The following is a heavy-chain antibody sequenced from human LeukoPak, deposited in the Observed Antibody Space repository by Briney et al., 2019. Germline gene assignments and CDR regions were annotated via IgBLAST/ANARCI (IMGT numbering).Heavy chain of an antibody. V-gene: IGHV3-48*02. CDR2: VSAGSTTTI. Sequence: GGSLSLSCAASGFTFSSFAMNWVRQAPGKGLEWLSYVSAGSTTTIYYADSVKGRFTISRDNAENSLYLQMHSLRDEDTAVYYCARRGYTSAWDFWGQGTLVTVSS. D-gene: IGHD3-16*02. CDR1: GFTFSSFA. CDR3: ARRGYTSAWDF. J-gene: IGHJ4*02.